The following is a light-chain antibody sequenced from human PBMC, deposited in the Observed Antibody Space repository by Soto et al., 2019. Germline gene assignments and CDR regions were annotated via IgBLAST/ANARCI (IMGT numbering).Light chain of an antibody. J-gene: IGLJ1*01. V-gene: IGLV2-14*01. Sequence: QSVLTQPASVSGSPGQSITISCTGTSGDVGGYKYVSWYQQQPGKAPKLMIYDVSYRPSGVSNRFSGSKSGNTASLTISGLQAEDEADYYCSSYTSSSTPDFGTGTKLTVL. CDR1: SGDVGGYKY. CDR3: SSYTSSSTPD. CDR2: DVS.